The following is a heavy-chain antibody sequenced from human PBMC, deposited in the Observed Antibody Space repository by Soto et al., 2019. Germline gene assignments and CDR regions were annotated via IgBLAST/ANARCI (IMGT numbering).Heavy chain of an antibody. J-gene: IGHJ4*02. CDR2: INSDGSDK. D-gene: IGHD3-3*01. CDR3: AREDMRNGFFGLP. V-gene: IGHV3-74*01. CDR1: GFTFTSYW. Sequence: EVQLVESGGGLVQPGGSLRLSCAASGFTFTSYWMHWVRQAPGKGLVWVSRINSDGSDKNYADSVKGRFTISRDNAKNTLYVEMNSLGAEGPAVFYWAREDMRNGFFGLPWGQGTLVPLSS.